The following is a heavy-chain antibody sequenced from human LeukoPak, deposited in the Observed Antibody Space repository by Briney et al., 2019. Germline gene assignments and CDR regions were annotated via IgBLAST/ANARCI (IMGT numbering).Heavy chain of an antibody. CDR3: ARDTAGGSYYNVFDL. J-gene: IGHJ4*02. CDR2: MYVSGNT. Sequence: SETLSLTCTVFGGSLSHYYWSWVRQAAGGGLEWIGRMYVSGNTNYNPSLKSRVTLSLETSKNQFSLRLNSVTAADTAVYYCARDTAGGSYYNVFDLWGRGTLVVVSS. D-gene: IGHD1-26*01. V-gene: IGHV4-4*07. CDR1: GGSLSHYY.